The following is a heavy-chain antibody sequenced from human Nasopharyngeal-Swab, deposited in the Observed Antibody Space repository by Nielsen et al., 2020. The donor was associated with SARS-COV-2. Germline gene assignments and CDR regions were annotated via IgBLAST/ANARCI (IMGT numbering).Heavy chain of an antibody. CDR1: GFTFSSYA. J-gene: IGHJ4*02. CDR3: AMGSSSWLTPFDY. Sequence: GESLKISCAASGFTFSSYAMHWVRQAPGKGLEWVAVISYDGSNKYYADSVKGRFTISRDNSKNTPYLQMNSLRAEDTAVYYCAMGSSSWLTPFDYWGQGTLVTVSS. D-gene: IGHD6-13*01. V-gene: IGHV3-30-3*01. CDR2: ISYDGSNK.